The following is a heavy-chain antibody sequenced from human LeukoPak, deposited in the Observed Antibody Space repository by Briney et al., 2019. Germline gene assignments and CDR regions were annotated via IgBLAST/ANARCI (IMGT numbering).Heavy chain of an antibody. Sequence: SETLSLTCTVSGDSISSYYWSWIRQPPGKGLEWIGYVYYSGSTNYNPSLKSRVTISVDTSKNQFSLKLSSVTAADTAVYYCARGGNCSGGSCYSDRGWFDPWGQGTLVTVSS. CDR1: GDSISSYY. CDR2: VYYSGST. CDR3: ARGGNCSGGSCYSDRGWFDP. D-gene: IGHD2-15*01. J-gene: IGHJ5*02. V-gene: IGHV4-59*01.